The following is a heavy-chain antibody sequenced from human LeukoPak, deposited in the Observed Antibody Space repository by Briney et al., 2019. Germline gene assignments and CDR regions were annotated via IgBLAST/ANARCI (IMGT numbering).Heavy chain of an antibody. CDR2: IWTSGTT. CDR1: GGSISSHY. V-gene: IGHV4-4*07. CDR3: AASLLADFDY. J-gene: IGHJ4*02. D-gene: IGHD3-16*02. Sequence: SETLSLTCTVSGGSISSHYWSWIRPSAGKGLEWIGRIWTSGTTDYNPSLKSRVTVSLDTSKSEFSLKLSSVTAADTAVYYCAASLLADFDYWGQGTLVTVSS.